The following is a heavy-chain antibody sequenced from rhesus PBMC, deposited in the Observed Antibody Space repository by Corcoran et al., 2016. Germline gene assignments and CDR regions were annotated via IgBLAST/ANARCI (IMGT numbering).Heavy chain of an antibody. D-gene: IGHD6-25*01. CDR3: ARVDIAAAKYYFDY. CDR2: ITYSGRT. J-gene: IGHJ4*01. V-gene: IGHV4-122*02. CDR1: GGSIRSGSYS. Sequence: QVQLQESGPGLVKPSDTLSLTCAVSGGSIRSGSYSWRWIRQPPGKGLEWIGYITYSGRTSYNPSLKSRVTISRDTSKNQFSLRLTSVTAADTAVYYCARVDIAAAKYYFDYWGQGVLVTVSS.